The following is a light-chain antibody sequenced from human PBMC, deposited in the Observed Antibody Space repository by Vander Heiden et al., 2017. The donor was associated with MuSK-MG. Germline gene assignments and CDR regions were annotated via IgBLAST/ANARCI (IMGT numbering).Light chain of an antibody. Sequence: DIQMTKSPSSLSASVGARVTITCQASQDISNYLNWYQQKPGKAPKLLIYDASNWETGVPSRFSGSGSGTDFTFTISSLQPEDVATYYCQQDDNLPITFGRGTKVDIK. CDR3: QQDDNLPIT. CDR2: DAS. J-gene: IGKJ4*01. CDR1: QDISNY. V-gene: IGKV1-33*01.